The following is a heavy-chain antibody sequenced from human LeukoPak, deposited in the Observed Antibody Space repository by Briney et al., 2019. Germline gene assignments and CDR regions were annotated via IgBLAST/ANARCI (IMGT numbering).Heavy chain of an antibody. Sequence: GGSLRLSCAASGFTFSNYNMNWVRQAPGKGLEWVSSISSSSSYIYYADSVKGRFTISRDNTKNSLYLQMNSLRAEVTAVYYCARDSPYGTAGYWGQGALVTVSS. D-gene: IGHD2-8*02. CDR1: GFTFSNYN. CDR2: ISSSSSYI. V-gene: IGHV3-21*01. CDR3: ARDSPYGTAGY. J-gene: IGHJ4*02.